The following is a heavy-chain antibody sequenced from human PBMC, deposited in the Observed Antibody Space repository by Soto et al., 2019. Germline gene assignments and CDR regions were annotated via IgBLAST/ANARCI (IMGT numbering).Heavy chain of an antibody. J-gene: IGHJ3*02. D-gene: IGHD2-2*01. V-gene: IGHV1-18*01. CDR1: GYTFTSYG. CDR3: ARRVLGYCSSTSCYRDDAFDI. Sequence: QVQLVQSGAEVKKPGASVKVSCKASGYTFTSYGISWVRQAPGQGLEWMEWISAYNGNTNYAQKLQGRVTMTTDTSTSTAYMELRSLRSDDTAVYYCARRVLGYCSSTSCYRDDAFDIWGQGTMVTVSS. CDR2: ISAYNGNT.